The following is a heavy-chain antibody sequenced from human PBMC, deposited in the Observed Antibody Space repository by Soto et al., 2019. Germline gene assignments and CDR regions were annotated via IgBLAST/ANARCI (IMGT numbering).Heavy chain of an antibody. D-gene: IGHD6-19*01. V-gene: IGHV1-3*01. CDR1: GYTFTSYA. Sequence: ASVKVSCKASGYTFTSYAMHWVRQAPGQRLEWMGWINAGNGNTKYSQKFQGRVTITRDTSASTAYMELSSLRSEDTAVYYCARSAIAVDEFDYWGQGTLVTVSS. J-gene: IGHJ4*02. CDR3: ARSAIAVDEFDY. CDR2: INAGNGNT.